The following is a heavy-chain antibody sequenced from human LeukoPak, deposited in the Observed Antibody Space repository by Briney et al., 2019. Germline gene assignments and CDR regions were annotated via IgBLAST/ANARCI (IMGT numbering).Heavy chain of an antibody. J-gene: IGHJ4*02. Sequence: PSGTLSLTCAVSGGSISSSNWWSWVRQPPGKGLEWIGEIYHSGSTNYNPSLKSRVTISVDKSKNQFSLKLSSVTAADTAVYYCARDRSIVGATGGFDCWGQGTLVTVSS. CDR2: IYHSGST. CDR3: ARDRSIVGATGGFDC. CDR1: GGSISSSNW. V-gene: IGHV4-4*02. D-gene: IGHD1-26*01.